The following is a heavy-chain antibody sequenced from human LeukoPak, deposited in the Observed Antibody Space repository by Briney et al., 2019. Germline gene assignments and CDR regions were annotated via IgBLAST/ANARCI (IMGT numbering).Heavy chain of an antibody. CDR3: SRAFDY. CDR2: ISSSSNTM. V-gene: IGHV3-48*03. Sequence: PGGSLRLSCAASGFTFSSYAMNWVRQAPGKGLEWVSYISSSSNTMYYADSVKGRFTISRDNAKNSLYLQMNSLRDEDTAVYYCSRAFDYWGQGTLVAVSS. J-gene: IGHJ4*02. CDR1: GFTFSSYA.